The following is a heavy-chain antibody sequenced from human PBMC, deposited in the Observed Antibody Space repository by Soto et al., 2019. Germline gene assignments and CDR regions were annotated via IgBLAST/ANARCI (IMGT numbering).Heavy chain of an antibody. D-gene: IGHD1-26*01. Sequence: EVQLLESGGGLVQPGGSRRLSCAASGFTFSSYAMSWVRQAPGKGLEWVSAISGSGGSTYYADSVKGRFTISRDNSKNTLYLQMNSLRAEDTAVYYCAEVTHELNFQHWGQGTLVTVSS. CDR2: ISGSGGST. V-gene: IGHV3-23*01. CDR1: GFTFSSYA. CDR3: AEVTHELNFQH. J-gene: IGHJ1*01.